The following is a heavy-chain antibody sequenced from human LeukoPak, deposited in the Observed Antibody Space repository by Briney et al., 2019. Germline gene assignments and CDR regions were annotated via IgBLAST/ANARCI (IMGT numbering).Heavy chain of an antibody. CDR3: AKGAKYSSGWYWTGIYFDY. D-gene: IGHD6-19*01. CDR1: GFTFSSYG. Sequence: GGSLRLSCAASGFTFSSYGMHWVRQAPGKGLEWVAVISYDGSNKYYADSVKGRCTMCRDNSKNTVYLQMNSLRAEDTAVYYCAKGAKYSSGWYWTGIYFDYWGQGTLVTVSS. CDR2: ISYDGSNK. J-gene: IGHJ4*02. V-gene: IGHV3-30*18.